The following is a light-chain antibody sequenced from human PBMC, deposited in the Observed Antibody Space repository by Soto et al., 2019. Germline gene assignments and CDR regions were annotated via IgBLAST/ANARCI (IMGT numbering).Light chain of an antibody. CDR3: ATWDNSLSGPV. J-gene: IGLJ3*02. CDR1: SSNIAIND. V-gene: IGLV1-47*01. CDR2: RND. Sequence: QSVLTQPQSASGTPGQRVTISCSGSSSNIAINDVYWYQQLPGAAPKVLFYRNDRRPSGVPDRFSASKSDTSASLAISGLRSDDDADYYCATWDNSLSGPVFGGGTKLSVL.